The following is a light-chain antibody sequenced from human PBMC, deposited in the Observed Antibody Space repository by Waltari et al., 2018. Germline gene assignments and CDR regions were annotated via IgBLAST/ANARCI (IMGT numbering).Light chain of an antibody. Sequence: EIVLTQSPATLSLSPGERATLSCRASQSVSTYLAWYQQKPGRVPRLLIYDASNRATGIPARFSGSGSGTDFTLTISSLEPEDFAVYYCQQRSNWPITFGQGTRLDIK. CDR3: QQRSNWPIT. CDR1: QSVSTY. J-gene: IGKJ5*01. V-gene: IGKV3-11*01. CDR2: DAS.